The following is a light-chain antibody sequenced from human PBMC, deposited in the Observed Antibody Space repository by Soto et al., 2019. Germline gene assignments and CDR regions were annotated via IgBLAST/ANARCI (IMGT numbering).Light chain of an antibody. Sequence: SYELTQPPXXXVXXXXXXXITCSGDALPKQYAYWYQQKPGQAPVLVIYKDSERPSGIPERFSGSSSGTTVTLTISGVQAEDEADYYCQSADSSGTYVVFGGGTKLTVL. CDR1: ALPKQY. J-gene: IGLJ2*01. V-gene: IGLV3-25*03. CDR2: KDS. CDR3: QSADSSGTYVV.